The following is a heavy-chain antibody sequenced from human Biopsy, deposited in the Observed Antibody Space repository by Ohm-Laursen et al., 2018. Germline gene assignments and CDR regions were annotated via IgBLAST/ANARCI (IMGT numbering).Heavy chain of an antibody. CDR1: GFTFSSYE. J-gene: IGHJ6*02. CDR2: INRDGSTS. CDR3: ARSRGSSGIATIYYYGMDV. D-gene: IGHD3-10*01. Sequence: GSLRLSCAASGFTFSSYEMNWVRQAPGKGLVWVSRINRDGSTSRYADSVEGRFTISRDNAKNSLYLQMNSLRAEDTAVYYCARSRGSSGIATIYYYGMDVWGQGTTVTVSS. V-gene: IGHV3-48*03.